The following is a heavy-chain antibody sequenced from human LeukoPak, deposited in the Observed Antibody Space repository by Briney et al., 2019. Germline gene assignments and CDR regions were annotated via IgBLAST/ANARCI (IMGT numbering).Heavy chain of an antibody. V-gene: IGHV3-21*01. Sequence: GGSLRLSCAASGFTFSSYGMHWVRQAPGKGLEWVSSISSSSSYIYYADSVKGRFTISRDNAKNSLYLQMNSLRAEDTAVYYCARESKGYTLDYWGQGTLVTVSS. D-gene: IGHD2-2*02. J-gene: IGHJ4*02. CDR3: ARESKGYTLDY. CDR1: GFTFSSYG. CDR2: ISSSSSYI.